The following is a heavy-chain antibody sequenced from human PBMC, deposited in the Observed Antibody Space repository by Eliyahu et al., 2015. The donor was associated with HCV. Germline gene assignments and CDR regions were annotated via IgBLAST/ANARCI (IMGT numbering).Heavy chain of an antibody. D-gene: IGHD6-13*01. CDR1: GFTFSSYS. J-gene: IGHJ6*03. Sequence: EVQLVESGGGLVQPGGSLRLSCAASGFTFSSYSMNWVRQAPGKGLEWVSYISSSSSTIYYADSVKGRFTISRDNAKNSLYLQMNSLRAEDTAVYYCARGSIHYSSSWYVIHYMDVWGKGTTVTVSS. CDR2: ISSSSSTI. CDR3: ARGSIHYSSSWYVIHYMDV. V-gene: IGHV3-48*01.